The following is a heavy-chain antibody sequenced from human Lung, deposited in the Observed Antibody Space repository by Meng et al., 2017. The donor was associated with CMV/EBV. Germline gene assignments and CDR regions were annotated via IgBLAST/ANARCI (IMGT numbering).Heavy chain of an antibody. J-gene: IGHJ4*02. Sequence: EVRLVGVVGGLVLPGGSLSLPCKVSGFTLRSYWIHWVRQAPGKGLEWVSRIHVDGRGISYADSVKGRFTISRDPGKNTLYLQMDSLRPEDTAIYYCVRDGDSSNWPLDYWGQGTLVTVSS. D-gene: IGHD6-13*01. V-gene: IGHV3-74*01. CDR2: IHVDGRGI. CDR1: GFTLRSYW. CDR3: VRDGDSSNWPLDY.